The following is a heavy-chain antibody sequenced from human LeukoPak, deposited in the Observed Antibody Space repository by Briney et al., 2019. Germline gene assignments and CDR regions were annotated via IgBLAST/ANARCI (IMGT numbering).Heavy chain of an antibody. CDR1: GFTFSSYW. J-gene: IGHJ4*02. D-gene: IGHD6-25*01. V-gene: IGHV3-74*01. CDR3: ARSWSGGLDY. Sequence: GGSLRLSCAASGFTFSSYWTHWVRQAPGKGLVWVSRIKSDGSGTSYADSVKGRFTISRDNAKNTLCLQMNSLRAEDTAVYYCARSWSGGLDYWGQGTTVTVSS. CDR2: IKSDGSGT.